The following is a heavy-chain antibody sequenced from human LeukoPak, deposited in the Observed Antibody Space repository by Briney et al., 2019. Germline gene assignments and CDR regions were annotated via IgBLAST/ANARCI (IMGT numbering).Heavy chain of an antibody. D-gene: IGHD2-21*02. CDR1: GFTFSNYG. CDR3: ARDGCGGDCYLADY. CDR2: IWYDGSKK. Sequence: SGGSLRLSCAASGFTFSNYGMHWVRQAPGKGLECMAVIWYDGSKKHHADSVKGRFTISRDNSKNTLYLQMNSLRAEDTAVYYCARDGCGGDCYLADYWGQGTLVTVSS. J-gene: IGHJ4*02. V-gene: IGHV3-33*01.